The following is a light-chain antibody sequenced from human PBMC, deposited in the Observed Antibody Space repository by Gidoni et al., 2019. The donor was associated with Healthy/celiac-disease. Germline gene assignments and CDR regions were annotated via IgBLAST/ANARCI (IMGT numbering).Light chain of an antibody. V-gene: IGLV3-1*01. Sequence: SYELTQPPSVSVSPGQTASITCSGDKWGDKYACWYQQTPGQSPVLVIYQASKRPAGIPERFSGSNSGNTATLTISGTQAMDEADYYCQAWDSSTGVFGTGTKVTVL. CDR2: QAS. J-gene: IGLJ1*01. CDR1: KWGDKY. CDR3: QAWDSSTGV.